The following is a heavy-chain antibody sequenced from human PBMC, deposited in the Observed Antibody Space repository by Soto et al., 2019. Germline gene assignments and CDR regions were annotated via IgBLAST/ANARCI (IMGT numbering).Heavy chain of an antibody. CDR3: ARGAVTQGDPYFDY. J-gene: IGHJ4*02. Sequence: GASVKVSCKASGNTFTRSYIHWVRQAPGQGLEWVGIINLKDASTWYAQMFQGRVTVTKDTSTSTVYMKLNSLRSEDTAVYYCARGAVTQGDPYFDYWGPGTLVTVSS. CDR1: GNTFTRSY. CDR2: INLKDAST. V-gene: IGHV1-46*01. D-gene: IGHD2-21*02.